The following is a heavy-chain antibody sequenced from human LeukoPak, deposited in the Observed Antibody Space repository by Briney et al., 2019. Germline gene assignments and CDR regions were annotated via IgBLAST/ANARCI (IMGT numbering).Heavy chain of an antibody. J-gene: IGHJ4*02. CDR1: GGSISTYY. CDR3: ARRRTTGTTGYFDY. D-gene: IGHD1-1*01. Sequence: SETLSLTCTVSGGSISTYYWSWIRQPPGKGLEWIGYIYTSESTNYNPSLKSRVTISVDTSKNQFSLMLSSVTAADTAFYYCARRRTTGTTGYFDYWGRGILVTVSS. CDR2: IYTSEST. V-gene: IGHV4-4*09.